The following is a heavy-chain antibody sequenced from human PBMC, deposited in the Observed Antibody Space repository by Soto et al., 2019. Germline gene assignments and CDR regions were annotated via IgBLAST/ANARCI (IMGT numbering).Heavy chain of an antibody. CDR1: GGSISSYY. J-gene: IGHJ5*02. CDR3: ARDALGAARRISWWFDP. CDR2: IYTSGST. D-gene: IGHD6-6*01. V-gene: IGHV4-4*07. Sequence: SETLSLTCTVSGGSISSYYWSWIRQPAGKGLEWIGRIYTSGSTNYNPSLKSRVTMSVDTSKNQFSLKLSSVIAADTAVYYCARDALGAARRISWWFDPWGQGTLVTVSS.